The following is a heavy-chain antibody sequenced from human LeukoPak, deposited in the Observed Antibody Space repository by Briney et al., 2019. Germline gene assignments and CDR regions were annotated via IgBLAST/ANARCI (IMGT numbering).Heavy chain of an antibody. Sequence: SETLSLTCTVSGGSINNYYWSWIRQPPGKELEWIGYIYYSGSTNYNPSLKSRVTISVDTSKNQFSLKLSSVTAADTAVYYCARDGYSSGWLYFDYWGQGTLVTVSS. V-gene: IGHV4-59*12. CDR3: ARDGYSSGWLYFDY. CDR1: GGSINNYY. J-gene: IGHJ4*02. D-gene: IGHD6-19*01. CDR2: IYYSGST.